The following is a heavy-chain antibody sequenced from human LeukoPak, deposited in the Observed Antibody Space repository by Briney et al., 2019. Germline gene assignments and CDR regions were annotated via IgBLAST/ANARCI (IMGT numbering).Heavy chain of an antibody. CDR2: INPNSGGT. D-gene: IGHD3-9*01. Sequence: ASVKVSCKASGYTFTGCYMHWVRQAPGQGLEWMGWINPNSGGTNYAQKFQGRVTMTRDTSISTAYMELSRLRSDDTAVYYCARVPTYYDILTGYYGTNQFDYWGQGTLVTVSS. J-gene: IGHJ4*02. CDR1: GYTFTGCY. V-gene: IGHV1-2*02. CDR3: ARVPTYYDILTGYYGTNQFDY.